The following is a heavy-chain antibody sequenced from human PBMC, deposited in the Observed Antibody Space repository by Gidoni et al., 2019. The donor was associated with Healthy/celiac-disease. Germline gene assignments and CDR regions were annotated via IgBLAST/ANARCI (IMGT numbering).Heavy chain of an antibody. Sequence: QLQPQESGSGLVKPSETLSLTCTVSAGSISSSSYYWGWIRQPPGKGLEWLGSIYYSGGTYYNPSIESQVTISEDTAKNQFSLKLSTVTAADTAVYYCARHRNTTVTTGWLDPWGQGTLVTVSS. V-gene: IGHV4-39*01. CDR3: ARHRNTTVTTGWLDP. D-gene: IGHD4-17*01. CDR2: IYYSGGT. CDR1: AGSISSSSYY. J-gene: IGHJ5*02.